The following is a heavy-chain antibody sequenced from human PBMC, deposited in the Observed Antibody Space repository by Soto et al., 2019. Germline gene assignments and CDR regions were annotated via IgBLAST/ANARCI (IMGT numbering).Heavy chain of an antibody. D-gene: IGHD1-26*01. J-gene: IGHJ3*02. CDR1: GYTFTSYD. CDR2: MNPNSGNT. CDR3: ARGIVEATTSPMYAFDI. V-gene: IGHV1-8*01. Sequence: ASVKVSCKASGYTFTSYDINWVRQATGQGLEWMGWMNPNSGNTGYAQKFQGRVTMTRNTSISTAYMELSSLRSEDTAVYYCARGIVEATTSPMYAFDIWGQGTMVTVSS.